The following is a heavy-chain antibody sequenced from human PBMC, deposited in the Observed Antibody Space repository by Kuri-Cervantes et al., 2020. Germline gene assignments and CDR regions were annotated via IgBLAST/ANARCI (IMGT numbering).Heavy chain of an antibody. CDR2: INPSGGST. V-gene: IGHV1-46*01. J-gene: IGHJ4*02. Sequence: ASVKVSCKASGGTFSSYYMHWVRQAPGQGLEWMGIINPSGGSTSYAQKFQGRVTMTRDTSTSTVYMELSSLRSEDTAVYYCARGGGRFLEWLFYRLDYWGQGTLVTGS. CDR3: ARGGGRFLEWLFYRLDY. CDR1: GGTFSSYY. D-gene: IGHD3-3*01.